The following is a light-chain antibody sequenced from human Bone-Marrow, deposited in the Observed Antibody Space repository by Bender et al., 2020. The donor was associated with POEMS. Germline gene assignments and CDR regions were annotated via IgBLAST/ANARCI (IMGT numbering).Light chain of an antibody. J-gene: IGLJ1*01. V-gene: IGLV2-14*01. CDR1: SSDVGYCNY. CDR2: NVS. Sequence: QSALTQPASVSGSPGQSITISCSGTSSDVGYCNYVAWYQQHPGKAPRLMIYNVSHRPSGVSNRFSGSKSGNTASLTISDLQTEDEADYYCSSCTSTSTPYVFGTGTRVTVL. CDR3: SSCTSTSTPYV.